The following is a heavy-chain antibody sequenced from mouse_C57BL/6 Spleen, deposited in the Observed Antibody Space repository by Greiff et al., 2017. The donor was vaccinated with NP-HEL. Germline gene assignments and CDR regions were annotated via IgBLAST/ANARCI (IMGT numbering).Heavy chain of an antibody. V-gene: IGHV14-4*01. CDR1: GFNIKDDY. CDR2: IDPENGDT. J-gene: IGHJ1*03. CDR3: TSRGYFDV. Sequence: EVQLQQSGAELVRPGASVKLSCTASGFNIKDDYMHWVKQRPEQGLEWIGWIDPENGDTEYASKFQGKATITADTSSNTAYLQLSSLTSEDTAVYYCTSRGYFDVWGTRTTVTVSS.